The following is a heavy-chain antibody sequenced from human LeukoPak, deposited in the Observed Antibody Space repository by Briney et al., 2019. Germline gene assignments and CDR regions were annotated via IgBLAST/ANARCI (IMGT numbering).Heavy chain of an antibody. J-gene: IGHJ6*02. CDR2: LNSDASIT. CDR1: GFSFRNYW. D-gene: IGHD1-7*01. V-gene: IGHV3-74*01. CDR3: ARDQDWNYPDGMDV. Sequence: PGGSLRLSCAASGFSFRNYWMHWVRQAPGKGLVWVSRLNSDASITSYADSVKGRFTISRDNSKNTLYLQMNSLRAEDTAVYYCARDQDWNYPDGMDVWGQGTTVTVSS.